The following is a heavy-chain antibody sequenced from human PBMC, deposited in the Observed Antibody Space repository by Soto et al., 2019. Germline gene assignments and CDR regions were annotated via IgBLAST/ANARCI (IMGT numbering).Heavy chain of an antibody. V-gene: IGHV1-8*01. J-gene: IGHJ6*02. CDR2: MNPNSGNT. D-gene: IGHD3-22*01. Sequence: ASVKVSCKASGYTFTSYDINWVRQATGQGLEWMGWMNPNSGNTGYAQKFQGRVTMTRDTSISTAYMELSSLRSEDTAVYYCARSPITMIVVVIPAYYYYGMDVWGQGTTVTVSS. CDR1: GYTFTSYD. CDR3: ARSPITMIVVVIPAYYYYGMDV.